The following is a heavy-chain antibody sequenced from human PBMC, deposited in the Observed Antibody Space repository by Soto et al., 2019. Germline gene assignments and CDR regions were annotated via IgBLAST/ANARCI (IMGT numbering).Heavy chain of an antibody. CDR2: IYWDDDK. V-gene: IGHV2-5*02. Sequence: QITLKESGPTLVKPTQTLTLTCTFSGFSLNTRGVAVGWIRQSPGKALDWLAHIYWDDDKRYSPSLKSRLTITKVTSKNQVVLTMTNMDPVDTATYYCAHAKGIFGVVIFFDFDYWGQGTLVTVSS. CDR3: AHAKGIFGVVIFFDFDY. CDR1: GFSLNTRGVA. D-gene: IGHD3-3*01. J-gene: IGHJ4*02.